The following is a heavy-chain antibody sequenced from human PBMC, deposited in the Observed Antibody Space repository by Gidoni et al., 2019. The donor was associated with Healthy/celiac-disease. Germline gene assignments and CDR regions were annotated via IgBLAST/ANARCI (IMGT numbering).Heavy chain of an antibody. J-gene: IGHJ6*04. V-gene: IGHV1-69*01. D-gene: IGHD5-18*01. CDR3: ARDHPGYSYGRRLDV. CDR2: IIPIFGTA. Sequence: GGIIPIFGTANYAQKFQGRVTITADESTSTAYMELSSLRSEDTAVYYCARDHPGYSYGRRLDVWGKGTTVTVSS.